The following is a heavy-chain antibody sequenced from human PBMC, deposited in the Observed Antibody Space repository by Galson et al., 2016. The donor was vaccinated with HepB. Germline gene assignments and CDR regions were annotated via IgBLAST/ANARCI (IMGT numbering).Heavy chain of an antibody. J-gene: IGHJ6*02. D-gene: IGHD5-18*01. CDR2: IIPAFGAP. V-gene: IGHV1-69*06. CDR3: ARSRYSYGNAGLRYYAMDG. Sequence: SVKVSCKASGDTFTKYGFSWVRQAPGQGLEWMGGIIPAFGAPNYAQKFRGSVTITADKFATTAYMEVSSLTSEDTAVYYCARSRYSYGNAGLRYYAMDGWGQGTTVTVS. CDR1: GDTFTKYG.